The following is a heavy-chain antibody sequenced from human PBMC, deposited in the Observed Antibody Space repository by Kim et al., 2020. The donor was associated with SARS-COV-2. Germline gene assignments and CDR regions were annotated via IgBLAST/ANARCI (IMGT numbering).Heavy chain of an antibody. Sequence: GGSLRLSCAASGFTFSSYDMHWVRQATGKGLEWVSAIGTAGDTYYPGSVKGRFTISRENAKNSLYLQMNSLRAGDTAVYYCARGIHGGGRITMVRGVILNWYFDLWGRGTLVTVSS. CDR3: ARGIHGGGRITMVRGVILNWYFDL. CDR2: IGTAGDT. V-gene: IGHV3-13*01. CDR1: GFTFSSYD. J-gene: IGHJ2*01. D-gene: IGHD3-10*01.